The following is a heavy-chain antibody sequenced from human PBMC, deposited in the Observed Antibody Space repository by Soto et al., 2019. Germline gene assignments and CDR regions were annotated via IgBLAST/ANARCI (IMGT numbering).Heavy chain of an antibody. V-gene: IGHV3-9*01. Sequence: VQVVASGGGLVQPGRSLRLSCAVSGFRFEQYVMHWVRQAPGKGLECVSTVSPTGDTVAYADSVEGRFTVSRDNAKNSIYLQMNSLKGDDTAFDYCLKDAPNGSIDAWGQGTMVTVSS. CDR2: VSPTGDTV. J-gene: IGHJ5*02. CDR3: LKDAPNGSIDA. CDR1: GFRFEQYV. D-gene: IGHD3-10*01.